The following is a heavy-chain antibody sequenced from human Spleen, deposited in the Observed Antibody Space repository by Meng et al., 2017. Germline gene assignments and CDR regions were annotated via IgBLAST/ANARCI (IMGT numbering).Heavy chain of an antibody. CDR2: IRSDGSST. CDR1: GFTFSSAW. J-gene: IGHJ5*02. Sequence: GESLKISCAASGFTFSSAWMHWVRQAPEKGLLWVSHIRSDGSSTKYADSVKGRFTISRDNAKNTLYLQMNSLRAEDSGVYYCTRGPVTGWFDPWGQGTLVTVSS. V-gene: IGHV3-74*01. CDR3: TRGPVTGWFDP. D-gene: IGHD2-8*02.